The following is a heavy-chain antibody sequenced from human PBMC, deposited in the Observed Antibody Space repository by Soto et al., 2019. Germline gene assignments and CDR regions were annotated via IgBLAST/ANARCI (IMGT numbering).Heavy chain of an antibody. CDR2: VHYRGST. Sequence: QLQLQESGPGLVKPSETLSLTCTVSGGSISSSSYYWGWIRQPPGKGLEWIGSVHYRGSTYYSPSLKSRVTISVDTSKNQVSLKLSSVTAADTAVYYCSGPNNDSLDIWGQGTMVTVSS. V-gene: IGHV4-39*01. J-gene: IGHJ3*02. CDR1: GGSISSSSYY. D-gene: IGHD3-10*01. CDR3: SGPNNDSLDI.